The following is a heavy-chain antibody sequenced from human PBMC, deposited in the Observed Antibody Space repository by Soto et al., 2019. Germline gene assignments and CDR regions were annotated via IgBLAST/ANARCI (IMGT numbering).Heavy chain of an antibody. Sequence: QVQLVQSGAEVKKPGSSVKVSCKASGGTFSSYAISWVRQAPGQGLEWMGGIIPIFGTANYAQKFQGRVTITADESTSTAYMELSSLRSEDTAMYYCARYCSGGSCYSYAFDIWGQGTMVTVSS. CDR2: IIPIFGTA. CDR1: GGTFSSYA. V-gene: IGHV1-69*01. D-gene: IGHD2-15*01. CDR3: ARYCSGGSCYSYAFDI. J-gene: IGHJ3*02.